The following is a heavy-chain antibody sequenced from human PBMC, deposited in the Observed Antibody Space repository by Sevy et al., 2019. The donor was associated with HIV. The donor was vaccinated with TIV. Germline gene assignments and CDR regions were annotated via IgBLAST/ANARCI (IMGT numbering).Heavy chain of an antibody. J-gene: IGHJ6*02. CDR3: ATDRGDWGRDSQYYYVVDA. CDR1: GFTFSDAW. D-gene: IGHD7-27*01. Sequence: GGSLRLSCAASGFTFSDAWMTWVRQAPGRGLEWVGRIKSNSYGETTDYGSSVKGRFAISRDDSKNMLFLQMNTLKNEDSAVYYCATDRGDWGRDSQYYYVVDAWGQGTTVTVSS. V-gene: IGHV3-15*01. CDR2: IKSNSYGETT.